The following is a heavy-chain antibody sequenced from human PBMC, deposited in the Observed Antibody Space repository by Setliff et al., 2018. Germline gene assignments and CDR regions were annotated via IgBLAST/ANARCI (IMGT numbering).Heavy chain of an antibody. CDR1: GYSFSTYW. Sequence: GESLKISCKGSGYSFSTYWIGWVRQMPGKGLEWMGIIYPGGSNTAYSPSFQGLLTISADKSINTAFLQWNNLKASDTAVYYCARRGERFFNWFDPWGQGTLVTVSS. CDR3: ARRGERFFNWFDP. CDR2: IYPGGSNT. D-gene: IGHD2-21*01. V-gene: IGHV5-51*01. J-gene: IGHJ5*02.